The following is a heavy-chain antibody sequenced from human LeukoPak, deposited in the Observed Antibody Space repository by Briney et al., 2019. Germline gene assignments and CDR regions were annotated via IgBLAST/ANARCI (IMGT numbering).Heavy chain of an antibody. Sequence: SETLSLTCTVSGGSISSYYWSWLRQPPGKGLEWIGYIYYSGTTNYNPSLKSRVTISVDTSKNQFSLKVNSVTAADTAVYYCAREGIKCSIGTCSSLALDYWGQGTLVTVSS. CDR3: AREGIKCSIGTCSSLALDY. CDR1: GGSISSYY. J-gene: IGHJ4*02. V-gene: IGHV4-59*01. CDR2: IYYSGTT. D-gene: IGHD1-1*01.